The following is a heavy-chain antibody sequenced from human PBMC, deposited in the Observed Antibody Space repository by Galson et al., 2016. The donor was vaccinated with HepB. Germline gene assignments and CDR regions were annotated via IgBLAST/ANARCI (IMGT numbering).Heavy chain of an antibody. CDR2: IVGSGNT. CDR3: AADLKSTGSPFYVFDI. V-gene: IGHV1-58*01. D-gene: IGHD1-1*01. CDR1: GFNFRTSA. Sequence: SVKVSCKASGFNFRTSAVQWVRQARGQRPEWIGWIVGSGNTNYAQKFQARVTISRDMSTSTAYMELRSLRSEDTAIYYCAADLKSTGSPFYVFDIWGQGTMVTVSS. J-gene: IGHJ3*02.